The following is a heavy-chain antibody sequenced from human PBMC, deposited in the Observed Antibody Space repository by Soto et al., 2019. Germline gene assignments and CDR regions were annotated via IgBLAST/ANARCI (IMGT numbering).Heavy chain of an antibody. V-gene: IGHV4-59*04. D-gene: IGHD4-4*01. Sequence: SETLSLTCTVSGGSISSYYWSWIRQPPGKGLEWIGYIYYSGSTYYNPSLKSRVTISVDTSKNQFSLKLSSVTAADTAVYYCSTLQYYYGMDVWGQGTTVTVSS. CDR1: GGSISSYY. CDR2: IYYSGST. J-gene: IGHJ6*02. CDR3: STLQYYYGMDV.